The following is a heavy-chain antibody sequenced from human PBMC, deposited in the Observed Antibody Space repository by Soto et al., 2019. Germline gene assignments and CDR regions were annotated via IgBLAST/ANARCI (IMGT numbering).Heavy chain of an antibody. J-gene: IGHJ1*01. CDR2: ISGSGGST. V-gene: IGHV3-23*01. Sequence: GGSLRLSCAASGFTFSSYAMSWVRQAPGKGLEWVSAISGSGGSTYYADSVKGRFTISRDNSKNTLYLQMNSLRAEDTAVYYCAKDHGVVVPAAMLAWYFQHWGQGTLVTVSS. CDR1: GFTFSSYA. CDR3: AKDHGVVVPAAMLAWYFQH. D-gene: IGHD2-2*01.